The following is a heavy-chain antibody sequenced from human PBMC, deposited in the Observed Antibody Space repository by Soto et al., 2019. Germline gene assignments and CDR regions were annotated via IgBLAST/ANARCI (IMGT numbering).Heavy chain of an antibody. CDR2: IWYDGSNK. CDR3: ARALTGYPVDC. CDR1: GFTFSSYG. J-gene: IGHJ4*02. V-gene: IGHV3-33*01. Sequence: QVQLVESGGGVVQPGRSLRLSCAASGFTFSSYGMHWVRQAPGKGLEWVAVIWYDGSNKYYADSVKGRFTISRDNSKNTLDLQMKSVRAEDTAVYYCARALTGYPVDCWGQGNLVAVS. D-gene: IGHD3-9*01.